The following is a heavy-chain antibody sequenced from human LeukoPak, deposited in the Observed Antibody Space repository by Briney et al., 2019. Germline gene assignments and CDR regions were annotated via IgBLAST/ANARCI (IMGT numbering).Heavy chain of an antibody. Sequence: PGGSLRLSCAASGFTFSTCAMSWVRQAPGKGLEWVSAISGSGGSTYYADSVRGRFTISRDNSKNTLYLQMNSLRAEDTAVYYCAKPDYYDNSGYRFLIDYWGQGTLVTVSS. V-gene: IGHV3-23*01. J-gene: IGHJ4*02. D-gene: IGHD3-22*01. CDR2: ISGSGGST. CDR3: AKPDYYDNSGYRFLIDY. CDR1: GFTFSTCA.